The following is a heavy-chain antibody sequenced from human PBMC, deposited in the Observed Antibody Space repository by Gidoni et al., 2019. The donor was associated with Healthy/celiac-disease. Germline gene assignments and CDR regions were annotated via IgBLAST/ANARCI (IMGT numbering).Heavy chain of an antibody. Sequence: QVQLQESGPGLVKPSQTLSLTCTVSGGSISSGSYYWSWIRQPAGKGLEWIGRIYTSGSTSYNPSLKSRVTISVDTSKNQFSLKLSSVTAADTAVYYCARGDYYDSSGIWGQGTMVTVSS. V-gene: IGHV4-61*02. CDR3: ARGDYYDSSGI. J-gene: IGHJ3*02. CDR2: IYTSGST. CDR1: GGSISSGSYY. D-gene: IGHD3-22*01.